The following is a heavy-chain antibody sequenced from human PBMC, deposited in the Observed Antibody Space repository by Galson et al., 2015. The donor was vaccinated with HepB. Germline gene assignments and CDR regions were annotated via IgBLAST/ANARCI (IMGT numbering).Heavy chain of an antibody. CDR2: IKSKTDGGTT. V-gene: IGHV3-15*01. D-gene: IGHD2-2*01. J-gene: IGHJ5*02. Sequence: SLRLSCAASGFAFNNAWMNWVRQAPGKGLEWVGRIKSKTDGGTTEYAAPVKGRFTISRDDSRNTLYLQMHSLKTDDTAVYYCTIDVYFSSYWSWLDPWGQGTLVTVSS. CDR3: TIDVYFSSYWSWLDP. CDR1: GFAFNNAW.